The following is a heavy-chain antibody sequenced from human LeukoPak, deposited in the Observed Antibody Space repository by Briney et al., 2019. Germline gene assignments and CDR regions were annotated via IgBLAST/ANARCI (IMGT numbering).Heavy chain of an antibody. Sequence: SVKVSCKASGFTFTSSAMQWVRQARGQRLEWIGWIVVGSGNTNYAQKFQERVTIPRDMSTSTAHMELSSLRSEDTAVYYCAAGNGILGFDYWGQGTLVTVSS. CDR3: AAGNGILGFDY. V-gene: IGHV1-58*02. D-gene: IGHD1-1*01. CDR1: GFTFTSSA. CDR2: IVVGSGNT. J-gene: IGHJ4*02.